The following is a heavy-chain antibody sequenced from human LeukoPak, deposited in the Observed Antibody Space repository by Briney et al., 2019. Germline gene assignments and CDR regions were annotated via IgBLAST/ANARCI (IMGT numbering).Heavy chain of an antibody. J-gene: IGHJ5*02. CDR2: IIPIFGTA. CDR3: ARGGADLHGDNWFDP. D-gene: IGHD3-16*01. Sequence: LVKVSCKASGGTFSSYAISWVRQAPGQGLEWMGGIIPIFGTANYAQKFQGRVTITADESTSTAYMELSSLRSEDTAVYYCARGGADLHGDNWFDPWGQGTLVTVSS. CDR1: GGTFSSYA. V-gene: IGHV1-69*01.